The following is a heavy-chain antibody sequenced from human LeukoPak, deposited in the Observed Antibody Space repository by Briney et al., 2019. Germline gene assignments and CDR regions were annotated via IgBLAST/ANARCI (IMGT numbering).Heavy chain of an antibody. CDR2: IHPRDSET. V-gene: IGHV5-51*01. D-gene: IGHD2-21*02. CDR3: ASGPVVTAMIDDAFDI. J-gene: IGHJ3*02. Sequence: GESLKISCKGSGYSFTSYWIGWVRQMPGKGLEWMGIIHPRDSETRYSPSFQGQVTMSADKSISTAYLQWSSLKASDTAMYYCASGPVVTAMIDDAFDIWGQGTMVTVSS. CDR1: GYSFTSYW.